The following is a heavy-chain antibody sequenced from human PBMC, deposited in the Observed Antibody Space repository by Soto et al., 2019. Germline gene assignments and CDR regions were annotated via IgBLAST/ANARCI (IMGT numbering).Heavy chain of an antibody. J-gene: IGHJ6*02. CDR2: INPSGGGT. D-gene: IGHD3-9*01. CDR3: ARDGGVVLRYYDILSGSNGMDV. V-gene: IGHV1-46*01. Sequence: ASVKVSCKASGYTFTSYYMHWVRQAPGQGLEWMGIINPSGGGTSYAQKFQGRVTMTRDTSTSTVYMELSSLRSEDTAVYYCARDGGVVLRYYDILSGSNGMDVWGQGTTVTVSS. CDR1: GYTFTSYY.